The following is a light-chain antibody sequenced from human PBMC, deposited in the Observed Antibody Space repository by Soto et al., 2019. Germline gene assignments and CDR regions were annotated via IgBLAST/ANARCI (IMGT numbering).Light chain of an antibody. CDR1: SSDVGGYDY. Sequence: QSALTQPASVPGSPGQSITISCTGTSSDVGGYDYVSWYQQHPGKAPKLMIFEVTNRPSGVSNRFSGSKSGNTASLTISGLRAEDEADYYCSSFRSTSTLPYVFGTGTKLTVL. CDR2: EVT. J-gene: IGLJ1*01. V-gene: IGLV2-14*01. CDR3: SSFRSTSTLPYV.